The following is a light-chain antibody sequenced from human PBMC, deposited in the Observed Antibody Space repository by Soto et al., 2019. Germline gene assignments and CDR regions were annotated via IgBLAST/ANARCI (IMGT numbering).Light chain of an antibody. J-gene: IGLJ1*01. CDR3: SSYSDDSFYF. Sequence: QSALTQPPSASGSPGQSVTISCPGTSRDVGGYNHVSWYQPHPGKAPKLMIYQVSERPSGVPDRVSASKSGNTAALTVAGLQAEDEADYYCSSYSDDSFYFFGTGTKLTGL. V-gene: IGLV2-8*01. CDR1: SRDVGGYNH. CDR2: QVS.